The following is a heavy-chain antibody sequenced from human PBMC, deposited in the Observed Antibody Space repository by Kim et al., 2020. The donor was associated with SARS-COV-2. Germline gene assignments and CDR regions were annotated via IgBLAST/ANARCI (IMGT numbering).Heavy chain of an antibody. J-gene: IGHJ4*02. CDR2: INHSGST. V-gene: IGHV4-34*01. Sequence: SETLSLTCAVYGGSFSGYYWSWIRQPPGKGLEWIGEINHSGSTNYNPSLKSRVTISVDTSKNQFSLKLSSVTAADTAVYYCARDSGYDVTLDYWGQGTLVTVSS. D-gene: IGHD5-12*01. CDR3: ARDSGYDVTLDY. CDR1: GGSFSGYY.